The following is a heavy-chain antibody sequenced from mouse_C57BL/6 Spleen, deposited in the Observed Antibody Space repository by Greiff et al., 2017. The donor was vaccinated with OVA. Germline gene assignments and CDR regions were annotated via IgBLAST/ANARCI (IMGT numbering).Heavy chain of an antibody. CDR1: GYTFTSYW. J-gene: IGHJ1*03. Sequence: QVQLQQPGAELVKPGASVKLSCKASGYTFTSYWMQWVKQRPGQGLEWIGEIDPSDSYTNYNQKFKGKATLTVDTSSSTAYMQLRSLTSEDSAVYYCARPGTGYFDVWGTGTTVTVSS. V-gene: IGHV1-50*01. D-gene: IGHD4-1*01. CDR2: IDPSDSYT. CDR3: ARPGTGYFDV.